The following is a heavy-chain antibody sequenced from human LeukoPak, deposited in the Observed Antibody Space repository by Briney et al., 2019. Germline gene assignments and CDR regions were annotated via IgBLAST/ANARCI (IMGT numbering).Heavy chain of an antibody. J-gene: IGHJ4*02. CDR3: AREPSHLGSSCYY. V-gene: IGHV1-18*01. Sequence: ASVKVSCKASGYTFTSYGISWVRQAPRQPLEWMGWISAYNGNTNYAQKLQGRVTMTTDTSTSTAYLELRSLRSADTAVYYCAREPSHLGSSCYYWGQGTLVPVSS. CDR1: GYTFTSYG. D-gene: IGHD6-13*01. CDR2: ISAYNGNT.